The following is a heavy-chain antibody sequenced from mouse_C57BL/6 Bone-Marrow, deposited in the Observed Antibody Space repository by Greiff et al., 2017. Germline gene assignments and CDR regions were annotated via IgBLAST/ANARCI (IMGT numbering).Heavy chain of an antibody. CDR2: IDPSDSYT. J-gene: IGHJ3*01. D-gene: IGHD1-1*01. CDR1: GYTFTSYW. Sequence: QVQLQQPGAELVKPGASVKLSCKASGYTFTSYWMQWVKQRPGQGLEWIGEIDPSDSYTNYNQKFKGMATLTVDTSSSTSYMQLSSLTSEDSAVYYCARGGVITRDWGQGTLVTVSA. CDR3: ARGGVITRD. V-gene: IGHV1-50*01.